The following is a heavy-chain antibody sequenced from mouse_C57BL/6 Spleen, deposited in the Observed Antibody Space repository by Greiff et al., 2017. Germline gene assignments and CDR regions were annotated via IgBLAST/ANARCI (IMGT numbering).Heavy chain of an antibody. CDR1: GYTFTSYW. V-gene: IGHV1-64*01. CDR3: ARSNYGNYFDY. D-gene: IGHD2-1*01. J-gene: IGHJ2*01. CDR2: IHPNSGST. Sequence: VQLQQSGAELVKPGASVKLSCKASGYTFTSYWMHWVKQRPVQGLEWIGMIHPNSGSTNYNEKFKSKATLTVDKSSSTAYMQLSSLTSEDSAVYYCARSNYGNYFDYWGQGTTLTVSS.